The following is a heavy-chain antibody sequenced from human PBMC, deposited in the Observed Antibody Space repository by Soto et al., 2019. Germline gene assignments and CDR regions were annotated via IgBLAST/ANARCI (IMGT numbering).Heavy chain of an antibody. D-gene: IGHD6-13*01. J-gene: IGHJ4*02. Sequence: GGSLRLSCAASGFTFSDYYMSWIRQAPGKGLEWVSYISSSGSTIYYADSVKGRFTISRDNAKNSLYLQMNSLRAEDTAVYYCARDRGSSWWERRWFDYWGQGTLVTVSS. CDR1: GFTFSDYY. CDR2: ISSSGSTI. V-gene: IGHV3-11*01. CDR3: ARDRGSSWWERRWFDY.